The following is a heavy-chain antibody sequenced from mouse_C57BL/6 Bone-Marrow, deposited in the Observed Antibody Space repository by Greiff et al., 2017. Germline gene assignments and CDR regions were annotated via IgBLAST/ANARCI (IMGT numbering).Heavy chain of an antibody. CDR2: IYPRSGNT. Sequence: QVQLQQSGAELARPGASVKLSCKASGYTFTSYGISWVKQRTGQGLEWIGEIYPRSGNTNYNEKFKGKATLTADKSSSTAYMELRSLTSEDSAVYVCAPLFSTVVATDMDYWGQGTSVTVSS. CDR3: APLFSTVVATDMDY. D-gene: IGHD1-1*01. V-gene: IGHV1-81*01. CDR1: GYTFTSYG. J-gene: IGHJ4*01.